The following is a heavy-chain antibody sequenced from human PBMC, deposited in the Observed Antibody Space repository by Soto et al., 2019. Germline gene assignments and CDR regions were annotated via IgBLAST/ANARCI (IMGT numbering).Heavy chain of an antibody. CDR1: GFTFSSYA. CDR2: ISGSGGST. J-gene: IGHJ4*02. V-gene: IGHV3-23*01. Sequence: GGSLRLSCAASGFTFSSYAMSWVRQAPGKGLEWVSAISGSGGSTYYADSVKGRFTISRDNSKNTLYLQMNSLRAEDTAVYYCAKGLYYYGSGSYYNPGPPFDYWGQGTLVTVSS. D-gene: IGHD3-10*01. CDR3: AKGLYYYGSGSYYNPGPPFDY.